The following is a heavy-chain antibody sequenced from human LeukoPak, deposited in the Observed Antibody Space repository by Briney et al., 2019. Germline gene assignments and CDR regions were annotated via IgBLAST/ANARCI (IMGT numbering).Heavy chain of an antibody. CDR1: GYTFTSYD. V-gene: IGHV1-18*01. CDR2: ISAYDGNT. D-gene: IGHD6-19*01. Sequence: ASVKVSCKASGYTFTSYDIIWVRQAPGKGLEGMGWISAYDGNTNYAQKLQCRVTITTDTSTSTAYMELRSLRSDDTAVYYCARYSSGWSPGYWGQGTLVTVSS. CDR3: ARYSSGWSPGY. J-gene: IGHJ4*02.